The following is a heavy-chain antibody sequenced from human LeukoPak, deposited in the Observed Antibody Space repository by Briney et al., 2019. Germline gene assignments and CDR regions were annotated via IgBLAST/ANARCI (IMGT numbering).Heavy chain of an antibody. CDR2: IYYGGGT. J-gene: IGHJ4*02. D-gene: IGHD1-26*01. CDR3: ARYAVEYRGTYFDY. Sequence: SETLSLTCTVSGGSISSTDHYWGWIRQPPGKGLLWIGSIYYGGGTYYNPSLKSRVTISVDASKNQFSLKLSSVSASDTAVYYCARYAVEYRGTYFDYWGQGTLVTVSS. CDR1: GGSISSTDHY. V-gene: IGHV4-39*01.